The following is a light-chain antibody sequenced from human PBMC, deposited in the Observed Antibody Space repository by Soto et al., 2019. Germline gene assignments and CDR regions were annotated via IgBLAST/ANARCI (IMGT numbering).Light chain of an antibody. CDR2: DVS. Sequence: QSALTQPASVSGSPGQSITLSCSGTSSDVGAYNYVSWYQQYPGKAPKLIIFDVSARPSGVPDRFSGSKSGNTASLTISGLQADDEADYYCCSYAGTYSPVLGGGTKLTVL. CDR1: SSDVGAYNY. CDR3: CSYAGTYSPV. V-gene: IGLV2-11*01. J-gene: IGLJ2*01.